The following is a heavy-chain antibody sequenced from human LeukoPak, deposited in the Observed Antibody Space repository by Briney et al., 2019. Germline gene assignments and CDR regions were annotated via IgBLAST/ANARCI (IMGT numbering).Heavy chain of an antibody. CDR2: IRYDGSNK. CDR3: ARVIHYGGNPRGAFDI. V-gene: IGHV3-30*02. CDR1: GFTFSSYG. Sequence: GGSLRLSCAASGFTFSSYGMHWVRQAPGKGLEWVAFIRYDGSNKYYADSVKGRFAISRDNSKNTLYLQMNSLRAEDTAVYYCARVIHYGGNPRGAFDIWGQGTMVTVSS. J-gene: IGHJ3*02. D-gene: IGHD4-23*01.